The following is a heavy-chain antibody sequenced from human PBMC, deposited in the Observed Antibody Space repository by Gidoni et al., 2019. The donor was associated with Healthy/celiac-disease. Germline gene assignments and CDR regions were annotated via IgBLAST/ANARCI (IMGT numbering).Heavy chain of an antibody. Sequence: QVQLQQWGAGLLQPSETLCLTCAVEGGSFSGYYWSWIRQPPGKVLELLWEINHRGSTNYAPALKRRVTISVDTSKNQFSQTQSSVAAADTAVYCCARGGRVVIYGHDYWGQGTLVTVSS. J-gene: IGHJ4*02. V-gene: IGHV4-34*01. CDR3: ARGGRVVIYGHDY. CDR1: GGSFSGYY. D-gene: IGHD3-3*01. CDR2: INHRGST.